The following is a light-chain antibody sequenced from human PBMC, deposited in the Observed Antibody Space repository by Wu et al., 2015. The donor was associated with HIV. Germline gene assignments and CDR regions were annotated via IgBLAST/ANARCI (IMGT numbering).Light chain of an antibody. Sequence: DIQLTQSPSFLSTSVGDSVAITCRASQGISNYLAWYQKKPGTAPKLLVYAASTLQSGIPLRFRGRGSGTEFILSITSLQPEDFATYYCQQLYSHPWTFGHGTPGGIKT. CDR3: QQLYSHPWT. V-gene: IGKV1-9*01. CDR2: AAS. CDR1: QGISNY. J-gene: IGKJ1*01.